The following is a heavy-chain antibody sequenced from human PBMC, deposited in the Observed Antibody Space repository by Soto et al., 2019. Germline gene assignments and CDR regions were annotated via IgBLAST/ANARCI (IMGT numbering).Heavy chain of an antibody. CDR1: GGTFGSYA. CDR3: ARSQGSSTSLEIYYYYYYGMDV. CDR2: IIPIPGTA. Sequence: QVQLVQSGAEVKKPGSSVKVSCKASGGTFGSYAISWVRQAPGQGLEWMGGIIPIPGTANYAQKFQGRVTMAADESTSTACMELSSLRSDDTAVYFCARSQGSSTSLEIYYYYYYGMDVWGQGTTVTVSS. V-gene: IGHV1-69*01. D-gene: IGHD2-2*01. J-gene: IGHJ6*02.